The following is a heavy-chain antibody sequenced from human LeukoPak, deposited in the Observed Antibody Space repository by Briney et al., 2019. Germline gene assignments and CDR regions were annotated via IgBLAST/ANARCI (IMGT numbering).Heavy chain of an antibody. D-gene: IGHD4-17*01. CDR2: IYYSGST. V-gene: IGHV4-59*02. Sequence: SETLSLTCTVSRASVSIYYWSWIRQPPGKGLEWIGYIYYSGSTNYNPSLKGRVTMSVDTSKNQFSLRLSSVTAADTAVYYCARGSDFGDYWGQGTLVTVSS. CDR3: ARGSDFGDY. CDR1: RASVSIYY. J-gene: IGHJ4*02.